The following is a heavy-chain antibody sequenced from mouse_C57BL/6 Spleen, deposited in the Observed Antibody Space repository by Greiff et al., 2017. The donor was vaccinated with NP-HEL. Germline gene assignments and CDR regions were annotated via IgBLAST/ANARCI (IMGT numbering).Heavy chain of an antibody. CDR1: GYTFTSYW. Sequence: QVQLKQPGAELVKPGASVKLSCKASGYTFTSYWMHWVKQRPGQGLEWIGMIHPNSGSTNYNEKFKSKATLTVDKSSSTAYMQLSSLTSEDSAVYYCAFYDYDGGFAYWGQGTLVTVSA. D-gene: IGHD2-4*01. CDR3: AFYDYDGGFAY. V-gene: IGHV1-64*01. CDR2: IHPNSGST. J-gene: IGHJ3*01.